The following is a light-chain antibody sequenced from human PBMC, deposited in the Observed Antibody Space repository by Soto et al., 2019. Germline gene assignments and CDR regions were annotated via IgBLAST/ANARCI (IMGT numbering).Light chain of an antibody. J-gene: IGKJ2*01. CDR2: QTS. CDR1: QSLSREF. Sequence: EIILTQSPGTLSLSPGESATLSCRVSQSLSREFLAWYQQKPGQAPRLLMYQTSSRASGVPDRFSGSGSGTDFTLTISGLEPEDSAVYYCQHYGGSPAYTFGQGTKLEI. CDR3: QHYGGSPAYT. V-gene: IGKV3-20*01.